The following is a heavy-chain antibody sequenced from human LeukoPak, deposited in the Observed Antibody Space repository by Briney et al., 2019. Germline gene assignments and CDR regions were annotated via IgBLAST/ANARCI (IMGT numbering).Heavy chain of an antibody. CDR3: ARGHDTDDAFDI. CDR2: ITSGSSHI. V-gene: IGHV3-21*01. CDR1: GFTFSSYN. D-gene: IGHD3-9*01. Sequence: GGSLRLSCAASGFTFSSYNMNWVRQTPGQGLEWVSSITSGSSHIYYADSVKGRFTISRDNAKNSLYLQMNSLRAEDTAVYYCARGHDTDDAFDIWGQGTMVTVSS. J-gene: IGHJ3*02.